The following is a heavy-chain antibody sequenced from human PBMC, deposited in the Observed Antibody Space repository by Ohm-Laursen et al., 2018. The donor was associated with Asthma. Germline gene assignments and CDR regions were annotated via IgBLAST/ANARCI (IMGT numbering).Heavy chain of an antibody. CDR2: INSDGSST. J-gene: IGHJ4*02. Sequence: SLRLSCSASGFTFSRYAISWVRQAPGKGLVWVSRINSDGSSTTYADSVRGRFTISRDNAKNTLYLQINSLRAEDTAVYYCARDYYGSGAYWGQGTLVTVSS. V-gene: IGHV3-74*01. D-gene: IGHD3-10*01. CDR1: GFTFSRYA. CDR3: ARDYYGSGAY.